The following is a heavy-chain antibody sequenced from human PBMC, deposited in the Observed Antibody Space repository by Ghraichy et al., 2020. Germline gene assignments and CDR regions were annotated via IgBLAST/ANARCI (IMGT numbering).Heavy chain of an antibody. CDR2: IYYVGNT. V-gene: IGHV4-61*01. J-gene: IGHJ6*02. CDR1: GVSISSGSYY. Sequence: SETLSLSCSVSGVSISSGSYYWTWVRQTPGQGLEWIGYIYYVGNTNYSPSFKSRVALSVDTSRHQFSLRLTSVTTADTAVYYCARLDYFRNYGLDVWGLGATVSVSS. CDR3: ARLDYFRNYGLDV. D-gene: IGHD2/OR15-2a*01.